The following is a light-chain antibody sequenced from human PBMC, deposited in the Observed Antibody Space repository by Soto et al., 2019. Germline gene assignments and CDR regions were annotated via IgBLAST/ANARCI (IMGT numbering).Light chain of an antibody. CDR1: QGIRND. CDR3: LQDYSYPRT. CDR2: VAY. Sequence: AVQMTQSPSSLSASVGDRVTITCRASQGIRNDLAWYQQKPGEDPKLLIYVAYRLQSGVPSRFSGSGSGTDFTMTISSLQPEDFATYYCLQDYSYPRTFGQGTRGEVK. J-gene: IGKJ1*01. V-gene: IGKV1-6*01.